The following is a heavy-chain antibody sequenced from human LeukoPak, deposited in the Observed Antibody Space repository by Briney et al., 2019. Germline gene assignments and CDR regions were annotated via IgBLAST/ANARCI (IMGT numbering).Heavy chain of an antibody. CDR1: GFTFSSYG. V-gene: IGHV3-30*02. D-gene: IGHD4-17*01. Sequence: SGGSLRLSCAASGFTFSSYGMLWVRQAPGKGLEGVAFIRYDGGNKYYPDSVKGRFTISRDNSKNTLYLQMNSLRAEDTAVYCCAKDYGDYQHPWGQGTLVTVSS. CDR2: IRYDGGNK. CDR3: AKDYGDYQHP. J-gene: IGHJ5*02.